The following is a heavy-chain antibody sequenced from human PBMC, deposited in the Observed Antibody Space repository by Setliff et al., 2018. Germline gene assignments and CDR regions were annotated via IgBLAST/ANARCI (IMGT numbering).Heavy chain of an antibody. Sequence: ASVKVSCKASGYTFTDYAIQWVRQAPGQRLEWVGWINVGNGNTKYPQKLQGRVTMTRVTSASTAYMELSGLRSEDTAVYYCARDFRRISIYGVDENEKGFDPWGQGTLVTVSS. D-gene: IGHD3-3*01. J-gene: IGHJ5*02. CDR2: INVGNGNT. CDR3: ARDFRRISIYGVDENEKGFDP. CDR1: GYTFTDYA. V-gene: IGHV1-3*01.